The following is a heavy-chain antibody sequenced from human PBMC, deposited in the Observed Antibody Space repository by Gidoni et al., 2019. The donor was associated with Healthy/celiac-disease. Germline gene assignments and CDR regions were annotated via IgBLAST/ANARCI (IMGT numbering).Heavy chain of an antibody. D-gene: IGHD1-26*01. V-gene: IGHV1-58*01. Sequence: QMQLVQSGPAVKKPGTSVKVSRKASGFTFTSSAVQWVRQARGQRLEWIGWIVVGSGNTNYAQKFQERVTITRDMSTSTAYMELSSLRSEDTAVYYCAAESGGSLGSDYWGQGTLVTVSS. J-gene: IGHJ4*02. CDR1: GFTFTSSA. CDR3: AAESGGSLGSDY. CDR2: IVVGSGNT.